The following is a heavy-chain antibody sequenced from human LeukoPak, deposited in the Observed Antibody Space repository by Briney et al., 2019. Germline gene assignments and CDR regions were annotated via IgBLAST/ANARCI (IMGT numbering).Heavy chain of an antibody. J-gene: IGHJ4*02. CDR2: IYYSGST. CDR1: GGSISSYY. CDR3: ARRRAGSSIVY. D-gene: IGHD1-26*01. Sequence: SETLSLTCTVSGGSISSYYWSWIRQPPGKGLEWIGYIYYSGSTNYNPSLKSRVTISVDTSKNQFSLKLSSVTAADTAVYYCARRRAGSSIVYWGQGTLVTVSS. V-gene: IGHV4-59*01.